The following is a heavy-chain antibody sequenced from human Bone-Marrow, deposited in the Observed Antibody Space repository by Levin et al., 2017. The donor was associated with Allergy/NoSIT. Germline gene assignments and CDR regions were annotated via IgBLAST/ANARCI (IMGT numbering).Heavy chain of an antibody. V-gene: IGHV4-39*07. Sequence: SETLSLTCTVSGGSISSSSYYWGWIRQPPGTGLEWIGSIYYSGSTYYNPSLKSRVTISVDTSKNQFSLKLSSVTAADTAVYYCARRVAGSSRHLGYYYGMDVWGQGTTVTVSS. CDR3: ARRVAGSSRHLGYYYGMDV. CDR2: IYYSGST. D-gene: IGHD6-6*01. J-gene: IGHJ6*02. CDR1: GGSISSSSYY.